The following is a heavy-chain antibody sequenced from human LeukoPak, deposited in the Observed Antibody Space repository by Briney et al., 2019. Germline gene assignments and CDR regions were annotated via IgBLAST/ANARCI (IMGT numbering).Heavy chain of an antibody. D-gene: IGHD2-15*01. Sequence: ASLKVSCKASGYTSTGYYMHWVRQAPGQGLEWMGRINPNSGGTNYAQKFQGRVTMTRDTSISTAYMELSRLRSDDTAVYNCAREENCSGGSCYYYWGQGTLVTVSS. J-gene: IGHJ4*02. CDR3: AREENCSGGSCYYY. CDR2: INPNSGGT. CDR1: GYTSTGYY. V-gene: IGHV1-2*06.